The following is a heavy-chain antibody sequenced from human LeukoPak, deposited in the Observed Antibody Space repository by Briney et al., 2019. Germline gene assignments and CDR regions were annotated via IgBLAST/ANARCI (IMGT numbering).Heavy chain of an antibody. CDR3: AREKPYYYDTNGYHNWFDP. D-gene: IGHD3-22*01. J-gene: IGHJ5*02. CDR1: GFTFSSYW. Sequence: GESLRLSCAASGFTFSSYWMHWVRQAPGKGLVWVSRISSAGSSTTYADSVKGRFTISRDNAKNTLYLQMSSLRADDTAVYYCAREKPYYYDTNGYHNWFDPWGQGALVTVSS. CDR2: ISSAGSST. V-gene: IGHV3-74*01.